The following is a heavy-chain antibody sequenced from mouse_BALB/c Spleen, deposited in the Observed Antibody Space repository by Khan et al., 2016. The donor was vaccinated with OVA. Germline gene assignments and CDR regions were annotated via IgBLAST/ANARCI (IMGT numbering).Heavy chain of an antibody. CDR3: ARLEDI. D-gene: IGHD1-3*01. CDR1: GYSLTRYG. Sequence: VELVESGPGLVAPSQSLSITCTAYGYSLTRYGVHWVRQPPGKGLEWLGVIWAGGSTNYNSALMSRLSISKDNSKSQVFLKMNSLQTDDTAMYYCARLEDIWGQGTTLTVSS. V-gene: IGHV2-9*02. J-gene: IGHJ2*01. CDR2: IWAGGST.